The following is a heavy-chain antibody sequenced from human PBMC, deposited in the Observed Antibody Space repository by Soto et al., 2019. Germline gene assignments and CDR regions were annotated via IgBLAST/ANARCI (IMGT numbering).Heavy chain of an antibody. CDR2: IYYSGST. CDR3: ARLHYDYVWGNYYFDC. Sequence: SETLSLTCTVSGGSISSSSYYWGWIRQPPGKGLEWIGGIYYSGSTYYNPSLKSRVTISVDTSKNQFSLKLSSVTAADTAVYYCARLHYDYVWGNYYFDCWGQGTLVTVSS. D-gene: IGHD3-16*01. V-gene: IGHV4-39*01. J-gene: IGHJ4*02. CDR1: GGSISSSSYY.